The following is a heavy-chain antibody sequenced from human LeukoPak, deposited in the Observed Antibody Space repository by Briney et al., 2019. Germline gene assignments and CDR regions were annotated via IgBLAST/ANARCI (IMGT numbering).Heavy chain of an antibody. D-gene: IGHD4-11*01. CDR2: ISGNNGDST. CDR1: GFTFTSYA. V-gene: IGHV3-23*01. J-gene: IGHJ4*02. Sequence: QPGGSLRLSCAASGFTFTSYAMSWVRQAPGKGLEWVSAISGNNGDSTYYANSVKGRFTISRDNSKNTVYLQMNSLRAEDTAVYYCARDLRYSNYGPFDYWGQGTLVTVSS. CDR3: ARDLRYSNYGPFDY.